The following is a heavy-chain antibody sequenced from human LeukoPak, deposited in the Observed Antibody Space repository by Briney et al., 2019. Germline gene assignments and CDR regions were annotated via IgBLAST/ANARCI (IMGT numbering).Heavy chain of an antibody. CDR3: AKGRYSGSYGY. V-gene: IGHV3-43*02. Sequence: GGSLRLSCAASGFTFDNYWMTWVRQAPGKGLEWVSLISGDGGSTYYADSVKGRFTISRDNSKNSLYLQMNSLRTEDTALYYCAKGRYSGSYGYWGQGTLVTVSS. CDR1: GFTFDNYW. J-gene: IGHJ4*02. CDR2: ISGDGGST. D-gene: IGHD1-26*01.